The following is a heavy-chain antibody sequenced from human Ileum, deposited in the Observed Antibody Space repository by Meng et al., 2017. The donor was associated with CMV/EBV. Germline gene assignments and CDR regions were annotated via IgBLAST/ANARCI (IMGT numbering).Heavy chain of an antibody. V-gene: IGHV4-34*01. CDR1: GYY. Sequence: GYYWSWSRQPPGKGLEWIGEINQSGSTNYNPSLKSRVTISVDTSKNQFSLKLSSVTAADTAVYYCARGRVGGYVTGPKTKRWNWFDPWGQGTLVTVSS. D-gene: IGHD5-12*01. J-gene: IGHJ5*02. CDR3: ARGRVGGYVTGPKTKRWNWFDP. CDR2: INQSGST.